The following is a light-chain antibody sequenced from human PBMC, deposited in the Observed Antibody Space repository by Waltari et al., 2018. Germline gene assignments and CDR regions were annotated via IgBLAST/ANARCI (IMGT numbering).Light chain of an antibody. CDR1: SSDVGAYKY. V-gene: IGLV2-14*01. CDR2: EVS. J-gene: IGLJ2*01. CDR3: SSYRGSSTLVL. Sequence: QSALTQAASVSGSPGPSITISCTGTSSDVGAYKYFSGYQQHPGKAPKLLISEVSHRPSGVSNRFSGSKSGNTASLTISGLQAEDEADYYCSSYRGSSTLVLFGGGTKLTVL.